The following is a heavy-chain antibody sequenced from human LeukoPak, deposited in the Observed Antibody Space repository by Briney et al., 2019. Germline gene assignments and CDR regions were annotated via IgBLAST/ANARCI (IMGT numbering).Heavy chain of an antibody. D-gene: IGHD3-9*01. CDR1: GYTFTGYG. J-gene: IGHJ3*02. V-gene: IGHV1-18*01. Sequence: GASVKVSCKASGYTFTGYGISWVRQAPGQALEWMGWIRTYNGNTDYAQKVQGRVTMTTDTSTSTAYMELRSLRSDDTAVYYCARDRRYYDILTGYADAFDIWGQGTMVTVSS. CDR2: IRTYNGNT. CDR3: ARDRRYYDILTGYADAFDI.